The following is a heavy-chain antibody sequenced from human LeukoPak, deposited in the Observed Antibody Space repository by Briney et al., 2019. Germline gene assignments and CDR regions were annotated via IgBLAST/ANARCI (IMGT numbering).Heavy chain of an antibody. Sequence: GRSLRLSCAASRFTFRSYAMHWVRQAPGKGLEWVAVISYDGSNKYYADSGKGRFTISRDNSGNTLYLQMNSLRPDDTAIYYCAREWGTVATPAFFDYWGQGTLVTVSS. V-gene: IGHV3-30*01. CDR2: ISYDGSNK. CDR1: RFTFRSYA. D-gene: IGHD4-23*01. CDR3: AREWGTVATPAFFDY. J-gene: IGHJ4*02.